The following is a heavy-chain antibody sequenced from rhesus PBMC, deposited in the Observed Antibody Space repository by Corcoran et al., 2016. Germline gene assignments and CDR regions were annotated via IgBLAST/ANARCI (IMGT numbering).Heavy chain of an antibody. D-gene: IGHD4-23*01. V-gene: IGHV1S2*01. CDR1: GYTFTDYY. Sequence: QVQLVQSGAEVKKPGSSVKVSCKASGYTFTDYYMHWVRQAPRQGLGWMGWSNPYNGNTKYAQKFQGRVTMTRDTSTSTAYMELSSLRSEDTAVYYCARDSPYRDKYFDLWGPGTPITISS. J-gene: IGHJ2*01. CDR2: SNPYNGNT. CDR3: ARDSPYRDKYFDL.